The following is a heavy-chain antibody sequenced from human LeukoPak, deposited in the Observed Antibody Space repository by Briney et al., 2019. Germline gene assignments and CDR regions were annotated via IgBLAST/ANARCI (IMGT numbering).Heavy chain of an antibody. V-gene: IGHV3-21*01. J-gene: IGHJ6*02. CDR1: GFTFSSYS. CDR3: ARGALWFGELYFSYGMDV. Sequence: GGSLSLSCAASGFTFSSYSMNWVRQAPGKGREWVSSISSSSSYIYYADSVKGRFTIPRDNAKNSLYLQMNSLRAEDTAVYYCARGALWFGELYFSYGMDVWGQGTTVTVSS. CDR2: ISSSSSYI. D-gene: IGHD3-10*01.